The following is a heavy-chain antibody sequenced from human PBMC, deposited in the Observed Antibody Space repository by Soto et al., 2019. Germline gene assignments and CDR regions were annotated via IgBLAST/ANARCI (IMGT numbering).Heavy chain of an antibody. D-gene: IGHD2-2*01. J-gene: IGHJ6*02. Sequence: PGESLKISCKGSGYSFTSYWISWVRQMPGKGLEWMGRIDPSDSYTNYSPSFQGHVTISADESISTAYLQWSSLKASDTAMYYCASPSSTSSYYYGMDVWGQGTTVTASS. CDR1: GYSFTSYW. CDR3: ASPSSTSSYYYGMDV. CDR2: IDPSDSYT. V-gene: IGHV5-10-1*01.